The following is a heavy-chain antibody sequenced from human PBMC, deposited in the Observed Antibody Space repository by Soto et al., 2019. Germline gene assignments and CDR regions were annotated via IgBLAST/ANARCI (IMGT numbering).Heavy chain of an antibody. CDR3: ARGVKKGGRRGLGYYYYGMDV. Sequence: SETLSLTCAVYGGSFSGYYWSWIRQPPGKGLEWIGEINHSGSTNYNPSLKSRVTISVDTSKNQFSLKLSSVTAADTAVYYCARGVKKGGRRGLGYYYYGMDVWGQGTTVTVSS. CDR1: GGSFSGYY. D-gene: IGHD3-9*01. V-gene: IGHV4-34*01. J-gene: IGHJ6*02. CDR2: INHSGST.